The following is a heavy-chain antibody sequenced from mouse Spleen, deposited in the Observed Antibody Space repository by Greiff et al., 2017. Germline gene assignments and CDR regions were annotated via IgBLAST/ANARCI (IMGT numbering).Heavy chain of an antibody. J-gene: IGHJ2*01. D-gene: IGHD1-1*01. Sequence: QVQLQQSGAELVRPGSSVKLSCKASGYTFTSYWMHWVKQRPIQGLEWIGNIDPSDSETHYNQKFKDKATLTVDKSSSTAYMQLSSLTSEDSAVYYCARGITWGFDYWGQGTTLTVSS. CDR1: GYTFTSYW. CDR2: IDPSDSET. CDR3: ARGITWGFDY. V-gene: IGHV1-52*01.